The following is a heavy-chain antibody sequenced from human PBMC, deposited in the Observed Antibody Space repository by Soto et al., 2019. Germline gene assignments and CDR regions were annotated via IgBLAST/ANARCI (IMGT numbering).Heavy chain of an antibody. CDR1: GGSMSRYY. J-gene: IGHJ6*02. CDR2: IYYSGHT. D-gene: IGHD6-13*01. V-gene: IGHV4-59*01. Sequence: SETLSLTCTVSGGSMSRYYWSWIRQAPGKGLEWIGYIYYSGHTNHNPSLKSRVTISVDTSKNQFSLKLSSVTAADTAVYYCARGIATTEMDVWGQGTTVTVSS. CDR3: ARGIATTEMDV.